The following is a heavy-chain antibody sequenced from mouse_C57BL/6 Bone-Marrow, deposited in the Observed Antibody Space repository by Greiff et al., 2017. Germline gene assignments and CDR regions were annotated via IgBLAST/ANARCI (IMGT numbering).Heavy chain of an antibody. CDR3: TRFPLYYDYDWFAY. Sequence: EVQLQQSGTVLARPGASVKMSCKTSGYTFTSYWMHWVKQRPGQGLEWLGAIYPGNSDTSYNQKFKGKAKLTAVTSASTAYMVLSSLTNDDSAVCYCTRFPLYYDYDWFAYWGQGTLVTVSA. CDR2: IYPGNSDT. V-gene: IGHV1-5*01. CDR1: GYTFTSYW. J-gene: IGHJ3*01. D-gene: IGHD2-4*01.